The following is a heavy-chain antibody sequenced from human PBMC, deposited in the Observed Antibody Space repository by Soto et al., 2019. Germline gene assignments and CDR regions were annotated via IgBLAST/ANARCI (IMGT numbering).Heavy chain of an antibody. CDR2: IIPIFGTA. Sequence: SVKVSCKASGGTFSSYAISWVRQAPGQGLEWMGGIIPIFGTANYAQKFQGRFTITADKSTSTAYMELSSLRSEDTAVYYCARGQVPCGGDCYNQLDYWGQGTLVTVSS. D-gene: IGHD2-21*02. CDR3: ARGQVPCGGDCYNQLDY. CDR1: GGTFSSYA. J-gene: IGHJ4*02. V-gene: IGHV1-69*06.